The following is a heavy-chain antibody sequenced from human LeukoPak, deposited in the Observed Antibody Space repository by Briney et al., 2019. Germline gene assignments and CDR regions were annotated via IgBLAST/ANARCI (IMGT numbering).Heavy chain of an antibody. CDR1: GFTFSSYG. Sequence: PGGSLRLSCAASGFTFSSYGMHWVRQAPGKGLEWVAVIWYDGSNKYYADSVKGRFTISRDNSKNTLYLQMNSLRAEDTAVYYCARDRHRDYGDSYYFDYWGQGTLVTVSS. D-gene: IGHD4-17*01. CDR2: IWYDGSNK. V-gene: IGHV3-33*01. J-gene: IGHJ4*02. CDR3: ARDRHRDYGDSYYFDY.